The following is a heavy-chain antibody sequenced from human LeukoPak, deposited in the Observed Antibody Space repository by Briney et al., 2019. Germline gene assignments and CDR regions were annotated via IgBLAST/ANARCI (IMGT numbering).Heavy chain of an antibody. CDR3: AKALSGAFDI. V-gene: IGHV3-9*01. D-gene: IGHD5/OR15-5a*01. J-gene: IGHJ3*02. Sequence: GGSLRLSCAASGFKFDDYAMYWVRQAPGKGLEWVSGISWNSGSIGYADSVKGRFTISRDNAKNSLYLQMNSLRAEDTALYYCAKALSGAFDIWGQGTMVTVSS. CDR2: ISWNSGSI. CDR1: GFKFDDYA.